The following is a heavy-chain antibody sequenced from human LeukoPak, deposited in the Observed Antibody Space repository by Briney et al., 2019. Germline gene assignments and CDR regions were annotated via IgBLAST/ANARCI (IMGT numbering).Heavy chain of an antibody. D-gene: IGHD4-17*01. Sequence: PGGSLRLSCATSGFIFSHHGMNWVRQAPGKGLEWVSGIRADAVTTYYADSVKGRFIISRDNSKNTVYLQMNSLRAEDTAVYYCARDRLHYGEYEKTFDYWGQGTLVSVSS. V-gene: IGHV3-23*01. CDR1: GFIFSHHG. CDR2: IRADAVTT. J-gene: IGHJ4*02. CDR3: ARDRLHYGEYEKTFDY.